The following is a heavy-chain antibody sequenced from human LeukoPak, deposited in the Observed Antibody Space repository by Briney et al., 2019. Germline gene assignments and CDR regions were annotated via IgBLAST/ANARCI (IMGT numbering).Heavy chain of an antibody. Sequence: GGSLRLSCAASGFTFSSSAMTWVRQAPGKGLEWVSSLTGGFDNSEHADSVKGRFSISRDNSKNTLYLQMNSLTAEDTAVYYCTRQFHSSGWYLTFASWSQGTLVTVSS. CDR2: LTGGFDNS. CDR3: TRQFHSSGWYLTFAS. D-gene: IGHD6-19*01. CDR1: GFTFSSSA. V-gene: IGHV3-23*01. J-gene: IGHJ4*02.